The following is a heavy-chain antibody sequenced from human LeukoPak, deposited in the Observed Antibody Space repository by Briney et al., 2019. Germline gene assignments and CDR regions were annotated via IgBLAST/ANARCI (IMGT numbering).Heavy chain of an antibody. CDR2: INTNTGNP. Sequence: ASVKVSCKASGGTFSSYAISWVRQAPGQGLEWMGWINTNTGNPTYAQGFTGRFVFSLDTPVSTAYLQISSLKAEDTAVYYCARDLYDNGYYYGMDVWGQGTTVTVSS. D-gene: IGHD2-8*01. J-gene: IGHJ6*02. V-gene: IGHV7-4-1*02. CDR1: GGTFSSYA. CDR3: ARDLYDNGYYYGMDV.